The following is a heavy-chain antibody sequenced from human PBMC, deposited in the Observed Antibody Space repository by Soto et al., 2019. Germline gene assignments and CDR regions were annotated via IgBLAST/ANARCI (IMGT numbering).Heavy chain of an antibody. V-gene: IGHV3-30-3*01. CDR3: ARVPGGSYYYFDY. CDR1: GFTFSSYA. Sequence: PGESLKISCAAPGFTFSSYAMHWVRQAPGKGLEWVAVISYDGSNKYYADSVKGRFTISRDNSKNTLYLQMNSLRAEDTAVYYCARVPGGSYYYFDYWGQGTLVTVSS. J-gene: IGHJ4*02. D-gene: IGHD1-26*01. CDR2: ISYDGSNK.